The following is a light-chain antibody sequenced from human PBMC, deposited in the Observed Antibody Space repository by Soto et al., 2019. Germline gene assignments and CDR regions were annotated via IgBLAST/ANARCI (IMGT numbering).Light chain of an antibody. CDR1: RSIINW. Sequence: DIQMTHSPSTLSASVVDRVTITCRASRSIINWLAWYQQRPGIAPKLLIFDASILQSGVPSRFSGSGSGTEFTLSISRLQTDDFATYYCQQYGSFSPITFGGGTKVDIK. CDR2: DAS. CDR3: QQYGSFSPIT. J-gene: IGKJ4*01. V-gene: IGKV1-5*01.